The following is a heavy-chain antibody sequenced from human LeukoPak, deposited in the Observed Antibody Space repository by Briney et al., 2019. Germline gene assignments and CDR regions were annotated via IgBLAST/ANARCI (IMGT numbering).Heavy chain of an antibody. CDR2: ISYDGSNK. J-gene: IGHJ4*02. CDR3: ARDRGVFYGSISFDY. Sequence: PGGSLRLSCAASGFTFSSYAMHWVRQAPGKGLEWVAVISYDGSNKYYADSVKGRFTISRDNSKNTLYLQMNSLRAEATAVYYCARDRGVFYGSISFDYWGQGTLVTVSS. V-gene: IGHV3-30-3*01. CDR1: GFTFSSYA. D-gene: IGHD3-10*01.